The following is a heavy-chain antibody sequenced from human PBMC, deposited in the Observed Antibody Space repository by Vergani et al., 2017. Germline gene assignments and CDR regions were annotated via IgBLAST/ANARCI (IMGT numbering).Heavy chain of an antibody. D-gene: IGHD1-20*01. CDR2: IVVGSGNT. J-gene: IGHJ6*03. CDR3: AAPRITGTTVMDYYYYMDV. CDR1: GFTFTSSA. Sequence: QLVQSGAEVKKPGTSVKVSCKASGFTFTSSAVQWVRQARGQRLEWIGWIVVGSGNTNYAQKFQERVTITRDMSTSTAYMELSSLRSEDTAVYYCAAPRITGTTVMDYYYYMDVWGKGTTVTVSS. V-gene: IGHV1-58*01.